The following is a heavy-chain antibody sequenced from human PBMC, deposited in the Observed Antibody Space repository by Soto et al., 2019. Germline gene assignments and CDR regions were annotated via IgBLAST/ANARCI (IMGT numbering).Heavy chain of an antibody. V-gene: IGHV5-51*01. J-gene: IGHJ3*02. Sequence: RGEFLKISCKGAGDSFTSFWVGWVRQMPGKGLEWMGIIYPGDSDTRYSPSFQGQVIISADKSISTAYLQWSSLKASDTAMYYCARRPGIAAAGTAFDIWGQGTMVTVSS. CDR1: GDSFTSFW. D-gene: IGHD6-13*01. CDR2: IYPGDSDT. CDR3: ARRPGIAAAGTAFDI.